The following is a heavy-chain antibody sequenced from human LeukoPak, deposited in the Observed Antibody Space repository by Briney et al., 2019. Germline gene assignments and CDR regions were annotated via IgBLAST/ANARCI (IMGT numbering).Heavy chain of an antibody. CDR3: ARDLGSGYDGGFDY. CDR1: GFTVSSNY. V-gene: IGHV3-53*01. D-gene: IGHD5-12*01. CDR2: IYSGGST. Sequence: GGSLRLSCAASGFTVSSNYMSWVRQAPGKGLEWVSVIYSGGSTYYADSVQGRFTISRDNANNSLYLHMNSLRAEDTAVYYCARDLGSGYDGGFDYWGQGTLVTVSS. J-gene: IGHJ4*02.